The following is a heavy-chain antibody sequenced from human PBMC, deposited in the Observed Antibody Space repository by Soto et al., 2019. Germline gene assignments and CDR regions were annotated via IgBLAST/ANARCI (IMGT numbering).Heavy chain of an antibody. V-gene: IGHV4-59*01. CDR3: ARDRKLVIPGNYYYYGMDV. J-gene: IGHJ6*02. CDR1: GGSIRDYF. Sequence: PSETLSLTCSVSGGSIRDYFWTWVRQPPGKGLEWIGYISSSGTINYNSSLKGRVTISLDTSRNHFSLKLSSVTTADTAVYFCARDRKLVIPGNYYYYGMDVWGQGTTVTVSS. D-gene: IGHD3-9*01. CDR2: ISSSGTI.